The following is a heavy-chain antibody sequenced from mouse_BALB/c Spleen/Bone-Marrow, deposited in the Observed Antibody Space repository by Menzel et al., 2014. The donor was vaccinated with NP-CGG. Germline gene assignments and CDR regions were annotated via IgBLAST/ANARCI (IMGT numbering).Heavy chain of an antibody. CDR1: GFSLTGYG. CDR2: IWGDGST. D-gene: IGHD2-14*01. J-gene: IGHJ1*01. V-gene: IGHV2-6-7*01. Sequence: QVQLKESGPGLVAPSQSLSITCTVSGFSLTGYGVNWVRQPPGKGLEWLGMIWGDGSTDYNSALKSRLSISKDNSKSQAFLKMNSLQTDDTARYYCARGNYRYDGYFDVWGAGTTVTVSS. CDR3: ARGNYRYDGYFDV.